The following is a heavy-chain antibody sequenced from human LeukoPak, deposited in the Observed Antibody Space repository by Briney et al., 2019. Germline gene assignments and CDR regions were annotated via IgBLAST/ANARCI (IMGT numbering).Heavy chain of an antibody. CDR1: GFIFSSYP. CDR3: VKEPLWGGYYDY. J-gene: IGHJ4*02. D-gene: IGHD3-22*01. Sequence: HPGGSLRLSCSASGFIFSSYPMDWVRQAPGKGLDYVSAISRNGADTYYADSVKGRFTISRDNSKSTLYLQMSSLRAEDTAVYYCVKEPLWGGYYDYWGQGTLVTVSS. V-gene: IGHV3-64D*06. CDR2: ISRNGADT.